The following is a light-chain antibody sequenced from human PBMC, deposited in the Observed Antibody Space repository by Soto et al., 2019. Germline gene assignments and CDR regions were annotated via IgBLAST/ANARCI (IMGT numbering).Light chain of an antibody. CDR2: AAS. Sequence: EIVLTQSPGTLSLSPGERATLSCRASQSVSASYLAWYQQKPGQAPRLLIYAASSRATGIPDRFSGSGSGTDFTHTISRLEPEDFAVYYCQQYGSSPLTFGGGTRWIS. V-gene: IGKV3-20*01. CDR3: QQYGSSPLT. CDR1: QSVSASY. J-gene: IGKJ4*01.